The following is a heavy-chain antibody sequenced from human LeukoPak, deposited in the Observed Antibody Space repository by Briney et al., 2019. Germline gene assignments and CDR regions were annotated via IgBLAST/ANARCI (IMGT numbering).Heavy chain of an antibody. V-gene: IGHV1-2*04. J-gene: IGHJ6*02. CDR2: INPNSGGT. CDR3: ARDSPVERYGILTGHTYHYYGMDV. D-gene: IGHD3-9*01. CDR1: GYTFTGYY. Sequence: ASVKVSCKASGYTFTGYYMHWVRQAPGQGLEWMGWINPNSGGTNYAQKFQGWVTMTRDTSISTAYMELSRLRSDDTAVYYCARDSPVERYGILTGHTYHYYGMDVWGQGTTVTVSS.